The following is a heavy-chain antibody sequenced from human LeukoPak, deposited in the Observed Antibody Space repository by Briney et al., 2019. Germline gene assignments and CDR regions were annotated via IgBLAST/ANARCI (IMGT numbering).Heavy chain of an antibody. CDR1: GFTFSSYS. CDR3: AKARSTYHYYFDY. CDR2: ISSSSSYI. D-gene: IGHD1-26*01. V-gene: IGHV3-21*01. J-gene: IGHJ4*02. Sequence: PGGSLRLSCAASGFTFSSYSMNWVRQAPGKGLEWVSIISSSSSYINYADSVKGRFTVSRDNAKKSLYLQMNSLRAEDTAVYYCAKARSTYHYYFDYWGQGTLVTVSS.